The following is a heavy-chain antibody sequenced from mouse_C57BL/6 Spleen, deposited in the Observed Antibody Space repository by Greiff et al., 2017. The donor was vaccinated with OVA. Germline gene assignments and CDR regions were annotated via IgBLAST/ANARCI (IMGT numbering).Heavy chain of an antibody. CDR3: THDYDGDWFAY. V-gene: IGHV1-15*01. J-gene: IGHJ3*01. Sequence: QVQLKESGAELVRPGASVTLSCKASGYTFTDYEMHWVKQTPVHGLEWIGAIDPETGGTAYNQKFKGKAILTADKSSSTAYMELRSLTSEDSAVYYCTHDYDGDWFAYWGQGTLVTVSA. D-gene: IGHD2-4*01. CDR1: GYTFTDYE. CDR2: IDPETGGT.